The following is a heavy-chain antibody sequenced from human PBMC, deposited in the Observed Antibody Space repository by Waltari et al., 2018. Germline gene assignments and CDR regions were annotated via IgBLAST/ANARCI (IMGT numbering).Heavy chain of an antibody. CDR1: GYSFTSYW. D-gene: IGHD6-13*01. Sequence: EVQLVQSGAEVKKPGESLKISCKGSGYSFTSYWIGWVRQMPGKGLEWMGIIHPGDTGTSYSPSFQGQVTMSADKSISTAYLQWSSLKASDTAMYYCARGGYSSSWYPTDPTYNWFDPWGQGTLVTVSS. CDR3: ARGGYSSSWYPTDPTYNWFDP. V-gene: IGHV5-51*01. CDR2: IHPGDTGT. J-gene: IGHJ5*02.